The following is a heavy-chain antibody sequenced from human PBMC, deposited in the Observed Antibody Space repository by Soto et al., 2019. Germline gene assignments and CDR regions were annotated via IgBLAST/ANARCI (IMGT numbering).Heavy chain of an antibody. V-gene: IGHV4-39*01. CDR2: IYYSGST. J-gene: IGHJ6*03. CDR1: GGSISSGSYY. CDR3: ARHLRGGPYYMDV. Sequence: SETLSLTCTVSGGSISSGSYYWGWIRQPPGKGLEWIGSIYYSGSTYHNPSLKSRVTISVDTSRNQFSLKLTSVTAADTAVFYCARHLRGGPYYMDVWGKGTTVTVSS.